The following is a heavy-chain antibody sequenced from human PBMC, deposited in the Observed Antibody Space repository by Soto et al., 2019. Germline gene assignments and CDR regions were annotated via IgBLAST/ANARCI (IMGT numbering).Heavy chain of an antibody. J-gene: IGHJ5*02. V-gene: IGHV1-18*04. Sequence: ASVKVSCKASGYTFTSYGISWVRQAPGQVLEWMGWISAYNGNTNYAQKLQGRVTMTTDTSTSTAYMELRSLRSDDTAVYYCARDHYDFWSGYYYWFDPWGQGTLVTVSS. CDR2: ISAYNGNT. CDR3: ARDHYDFWSGYYYWFDP. CDR1: GYTFTSYG. D-gene: IGHD3-3*01.